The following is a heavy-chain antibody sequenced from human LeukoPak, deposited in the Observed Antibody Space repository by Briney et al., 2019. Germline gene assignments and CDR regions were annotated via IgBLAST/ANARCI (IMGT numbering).Heavy chain of an antibody. CDR2: ISGSGGST. CDR3: VRVPVTSWYLPLDY. V-gene: IGHV3-23*01. J-gene: IGHJ4*02. D-gene: IGHD2-15*01. CDR1: GFTFSSYA. Sequence: GGSLRLSCAASGFTFSSYAMSWVRQAPGKGLEWVSSISGSGGSTYYADSVKGRFTISRDNSKNTLYLQMNSLRAADTAVYYCVRVPVTSWYLPLDYWGQGTLVTVSS.